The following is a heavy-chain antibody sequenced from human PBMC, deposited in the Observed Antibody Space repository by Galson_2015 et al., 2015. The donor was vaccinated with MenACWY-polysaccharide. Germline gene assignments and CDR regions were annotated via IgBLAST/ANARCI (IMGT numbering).Heavy chain of an antibody. CDR1: GASISNYY. Sequence: SEPLSLTCPVSGASISNYYWTWIRQPAGKGLEWIGRVYASGSTNSNPSLKSRLTMSVDTSKNQFSLGLSSVTAADTAIYYCARVRGRQWPRYSMDVWGQGTTVTVSS. CDR3: ARVRGRQWPRYSMDV. CDR2: VYASGST. V-gene: IGHV4-4*07. D-gene: IGHD6-19*01. J-gene: IGHJ6*02.